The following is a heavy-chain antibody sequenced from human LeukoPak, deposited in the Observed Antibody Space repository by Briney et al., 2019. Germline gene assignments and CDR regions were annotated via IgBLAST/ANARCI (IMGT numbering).Heavy chain of an antibody. CDR2: IIPILGIA. CDR1: GYTFTSDA. J-gene: IGHJ3*02. Sequence: GASVKVSCKASGYTFTSDAISWVRQAPGQGLEWMGRIIPILGIANYAQKFQGRVTISADKSTSTAYMELRSLRSEDTAVYYCARDRDGSLTPDAFDIWGQGTKVTVSS. CDR3: ARDRDGSLTPDAFDI. V-gene: IGHV1-69*04. D-gene: IGHD3-10*01.